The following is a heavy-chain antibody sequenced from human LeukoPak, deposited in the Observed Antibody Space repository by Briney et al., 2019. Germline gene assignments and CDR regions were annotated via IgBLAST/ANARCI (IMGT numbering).Heavy chain of an antibody. CDR1: GFTFDDYA. J-gene: IGHJ5*02. V-gene: IGHV3-43*02. CDR2: ISGDGGST. CDR3: AKGPNPYCSSTSCYAP. Sequence: GGSLRLSCAASGFTFDDYAMHWVRQAPGKGLEWVSLISGDGGSTYYADPVKGRFTISRDNSKNSLYLQMNSLRTEDTALYYCAKGPNPYCSSTSCYAPWGQGTLVTVSS. D-gene: IGHD2-2*01.